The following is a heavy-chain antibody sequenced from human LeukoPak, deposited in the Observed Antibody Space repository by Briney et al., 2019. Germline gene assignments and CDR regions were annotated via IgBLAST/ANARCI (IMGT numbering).Heavy chain of an antibody. D-gene: IGHD6-13*01. Sequence: GGSLRLSCVASGFTFSTYTMNWVRQAPGKGLEWVSYISTSSSTIFYADSVKGRFTISRDNAKNSLYLQMNSLRAEDTAVYYCARDHVGYTRSLDYWGQGTLVTVSS. CDR1: GFTFSTYT. V-gene: IGHV3-48*01. CDR2: ISTSSSTI. J-gene: IGHJ4*02. CDR3: ARDHVGYTRSLDY.